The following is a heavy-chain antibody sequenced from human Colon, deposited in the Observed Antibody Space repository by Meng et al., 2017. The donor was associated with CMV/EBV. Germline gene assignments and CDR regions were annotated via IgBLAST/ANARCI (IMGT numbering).Heavy chain of an antibody. Sequence: QGQLVQSGTEGKKPGASVKVSCKGSGYTFTSTGIAWMRQAPGQGLEWMGWISAYNGNTDYAQKFQGRVTMTTDASTSTAYMELGSLTSDDSAMYYCARDPLRWGAGDYHYYGMDVWGQGTLVTVSS. CDR3: ARDPLRWGAGDYHYYGMDV. V-gene: IGHV1-18*01. J-gene: IGHJ6*02. CDR2: ISAYNGNT. CDR1: GYTFTSTG. D-gene: IGHD3-16*01.